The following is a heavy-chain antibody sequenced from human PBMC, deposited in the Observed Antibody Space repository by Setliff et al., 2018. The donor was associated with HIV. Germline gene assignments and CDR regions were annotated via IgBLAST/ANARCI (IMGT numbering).Heavy chain of an antibody. J-gene: IGHJ1*01. CDR1: GYSISSGYY. CDR3: ARDWTAAGRYFQH. Sequence: TLSLTCAVSGYSISSGYYWGWIRQPPGKGLEWIGSIYHTGGTYYNPSLKSRVTISVDTSKNQFSLKLTSVTAADTAVYYCARDWTAAGRYFQHWGQGTLVTAPQ. V-gene: IGHV4-38-2*02. CDR2: IYHTGGT. D-gene: IGHD6-13*01.